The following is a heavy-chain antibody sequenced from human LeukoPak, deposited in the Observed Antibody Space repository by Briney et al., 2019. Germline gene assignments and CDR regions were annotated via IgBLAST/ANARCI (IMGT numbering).Heavy chain of an antibody. Sequence: PGGSLRLSCAASGFTFSSYGMSWVRQAPGKGLEWVSAISGSGGSTYYADSVKGRFTISRDNSKNTLYLQMNSLRAEDTAVYYCAKETSSGYSRDNYFDYWGQGTLVTVSS. V-gene: IGHV3-23*01. CDR2: ISGSGGST. CDR1: GFTFSSYG. CDR3: AKETSSGYSRDNYFDY. D-gene: IGHD3-22*01. J-gene: IGHJ4*02.